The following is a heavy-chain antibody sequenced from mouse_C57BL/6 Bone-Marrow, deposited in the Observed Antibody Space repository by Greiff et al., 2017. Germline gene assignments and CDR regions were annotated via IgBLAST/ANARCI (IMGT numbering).Heavy chain of an antibody. CDR2: IWTGGGT. V-gene: IGHV2-9-1*01. D-gene: IGHD1-1*01. CDR3: AAYYYGSSSNWYFDV. Sequence: VMLVESGPGLVAPSQSLSITCTVSGFSLTSYAISWVRQPPGKGLEWLGVIWTGGGTHYNSALKSRLSIRKDTSKSQVFLKMNSLQTEDTARYYCAAYYYGSSSNWYFDVWGTGTTVTVSS. J-gene: IGHJ1*03. CDR1: GFSLTSYA.